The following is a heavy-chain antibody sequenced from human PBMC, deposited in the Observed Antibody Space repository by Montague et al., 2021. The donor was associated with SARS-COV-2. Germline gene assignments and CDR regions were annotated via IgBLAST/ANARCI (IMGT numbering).Heavy chain of an antibody. J-gene: IGHJ4*02. CDR1: GDSVSGNRLR. D-gene: IGHD6-6*01. CDR3: ARDSEYSTDY. CDR2: TYFEYKWYN. V-gene: IGHV6-1*01. Sequence: CAISGDSVSGNRLRSEWHTSELQSRGERVCRTYFEYKWYNDYAVSMQSRVTFNPDTSKNQFSLHVNSVTPEDTAVYYCARDSEYSTDYWGQGLLVTVSS.